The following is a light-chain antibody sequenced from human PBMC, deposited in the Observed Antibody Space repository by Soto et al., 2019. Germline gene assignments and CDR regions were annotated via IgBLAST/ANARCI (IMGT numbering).Light chain of an antibody. Sequence: DIQMTQSPSTLSASVGDRVTITCRASQSISSWLAWYQQKPGKAPKLRIYKASSLESGVPSRFSGSGSGTEFTLTISSLQPDDFATYYCQQYNSDRTFGQGTKVDIK. J-gene: IGKJ1*01. CDR1: QSISSW. CDR3: QQYNSDRT. V-gene: IGKV1-5*03. CDR2: KAS.